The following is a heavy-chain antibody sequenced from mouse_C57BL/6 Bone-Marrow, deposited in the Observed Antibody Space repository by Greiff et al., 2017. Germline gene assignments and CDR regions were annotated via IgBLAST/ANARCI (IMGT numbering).Heavy chain of an antibody. CDR1: GYAFSSYW. J-gene: IGHJ1*03. CDR2: IYPGDGDT. D-gene: IGHD2-4*01. Sequence: QVHVKQSGAELVKPGASVKISCKASGYAFSSYWMNWVKQRPGKGLEWIGQIYPGDGDTNYNGKFKGKATLTADKSSSTAYMQLSSLTSEDSAVYFCARGGLRRGTRQVDVWGTGTTVTVSS. CDR3: ARGGLRRGTRQVDV. V-gene: IGHV1-80*01.